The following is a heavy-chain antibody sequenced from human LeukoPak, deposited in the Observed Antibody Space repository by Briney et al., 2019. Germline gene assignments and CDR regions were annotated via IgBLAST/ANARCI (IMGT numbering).Heavy chain of an antibody. Sequence: SQTHSLNCAITGASVSTSGVAWNWVRQSPSRGLEWLGRTYYTSKWNTDYAVSVKSRIVVNTDTSKNQFSLQLNSVTSEDTAVYYCARGRASAFDVWGQGTMVTVSS. V-gene: IGHV6-1*01. CDR1: GASVSTSGVA. CDR2: TYYTSKWNT. J-gene: IGHJ3*01. D-gene: IGHD6-25*01. CDR3: ARGRASAFDV.